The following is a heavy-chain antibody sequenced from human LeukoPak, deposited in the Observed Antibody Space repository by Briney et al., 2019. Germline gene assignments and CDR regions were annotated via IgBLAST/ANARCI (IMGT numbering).Heavy chain of an antibody. Sequence: GGTLRLSCAGSGFTFNTYAMSWVRQAAEKGLEWVSVISQSGETTYYADSVKGRFTISRDNSKNTLYLQMNSLRAEDTGLYYCARSRGSWPDYFDYWGQGTLVTVTS. CDR1: GFTFNTYA. CDR2: ISQSGETT. CDR3: ARSRGSWPDYFDY. J-gene: IGHJ4*02. V-gene: IGHV3-23*01. D-gene: IGHD6-13*01.